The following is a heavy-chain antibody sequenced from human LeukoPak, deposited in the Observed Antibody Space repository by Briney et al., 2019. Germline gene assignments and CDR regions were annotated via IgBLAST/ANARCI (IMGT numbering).Heavy chain of an antibody. CDR3: AKDAMGCSGGSCYSSADY. CDR2: ISGSGSST. Sequence: GGSLRLSCAASGFTFGNSAMSWVRQAPGGGLEWVSAISGSGSSTYYADSVKGRFTISRDNSKNTVYLQMNSLRAEDTAVYYCAKDAMGCSGGSCYSSADYWGQGTLVTVSS. J-gene: IGHJ4*02. CDR1: GFTFGNSA. D-gene: IGHD2-15*01. V-gene: IGHV3-23*01.